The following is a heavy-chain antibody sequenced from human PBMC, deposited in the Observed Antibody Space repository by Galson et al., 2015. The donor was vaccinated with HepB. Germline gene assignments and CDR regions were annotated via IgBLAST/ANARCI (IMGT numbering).Heavy chain of an antibody. J-gene: IGHJ3*02. CDR1: GFTFSSYA. D-gene: IGHD3-9*01. V-gene: IGHV3-23*01. Sequence: SLRLSCPASGFTFSSYAMSWVRQAPGKGLEWVSAISGSGGSTYYADSVKGRFTISRDNSKNTLYLQMNSLRAEDTAVYYCAKDQRDYDILTGKGGDAFDIWGQGTMVTVSS. CDR2: ISGSGGST. CDR3: AKDQRDYDILTGKGGDAFDI.